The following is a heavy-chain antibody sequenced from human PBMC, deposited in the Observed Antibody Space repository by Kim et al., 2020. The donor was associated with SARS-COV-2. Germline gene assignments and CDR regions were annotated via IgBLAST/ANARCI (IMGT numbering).Heavy chain of an antibody. V-gene: IGHV3-74*01. J-gene: IGHJ4*02. D-gene: IGHD1-26*01. Sequence: TGSADSRKGRFTNSRDNDKNTLYLQMNSLRAEDTAVYYCASQGVGAGDYWGQGTLVTVSS. CDR3: ASQGVGAGDY. CDR2: T.